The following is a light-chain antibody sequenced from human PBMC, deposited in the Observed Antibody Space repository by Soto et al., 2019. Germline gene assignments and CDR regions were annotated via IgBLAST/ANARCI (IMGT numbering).Light chain of an antibody. CDR3: GAGDISLTVHV. V-gene: IGLV1-51*01. Sequence: QAVLRQPRSVCAAAGQEIAIACSGTNSNIGNYYLSWYRQIPGTAAKLLIDDNDKRPSGIPDPCSAANSGTSTPLAITGLPDGDEGHYPCGAGDISLTVHVCGGGTKVTAL. CDR1: NSNIGNYY. CDR2: DND. J-gene: IGLJ1*01.